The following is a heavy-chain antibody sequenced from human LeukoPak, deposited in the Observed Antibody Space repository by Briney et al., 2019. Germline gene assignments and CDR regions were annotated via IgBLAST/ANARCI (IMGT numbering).Heavy chain of an antibody. V-gene: IGHV1-69*01. CDR2: IIPIFGTA. D-gene: IGHD3-22*01. J-gene: IGHJ4*02. CDR1: GGTFSSYA. Sequence: SVKVSCKASGGTFSSYAIRWVRQAPGQGLEWMGGIIPIFGTANYAQKFQGRVTITADESTSTAYMELRSLRSDDTAVYYCARDYYYYDSSGYYESLDYWGQGTLVTVSS. CDR3: ARDYYYYDSSGYYESLDY.